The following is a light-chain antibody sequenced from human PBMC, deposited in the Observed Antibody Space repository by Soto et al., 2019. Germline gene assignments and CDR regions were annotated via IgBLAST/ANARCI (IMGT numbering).Light chain of an antibody. CDR3: CSYAGSYYV. J-gene: IGLJ1*01. Sequence: QSALTNPRSVSGSPGQSVTISCTGTSSDVGGYNYVSWYQQHPGKAPKLMIYDVSKRPSGVPDRFSGSKSGNTASLTISGLQAEDEADYYCCSYAGSYYVFGTGTKLTVL. V-gene: IGLV2-11*01. CDR1: SSDVGGYNY. CDR2: DVS.